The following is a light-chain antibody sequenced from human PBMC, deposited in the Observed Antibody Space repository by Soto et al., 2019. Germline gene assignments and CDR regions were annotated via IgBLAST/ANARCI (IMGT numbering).Light chain of an antibody. V-gene: IGKV3-20*01. CDR2: GTS. Sequence: ENVLTQSPGTLSLSPGEGATLSCRASQSVSTSYLAWYQHKRGQAPRLLIYGTSTRATGIPGRFSGSGSGKDFTLTISRLEPEDFAVYYCQQYGSFPLTFGGGTKVEI. J-gene: IGKJ4*01. CDR1: QSVSTSY. CDR3: QQYGSFPLT.